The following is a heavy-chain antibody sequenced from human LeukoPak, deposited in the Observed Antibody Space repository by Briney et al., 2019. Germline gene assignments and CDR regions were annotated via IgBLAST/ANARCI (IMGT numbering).Heavy chain of an antibody. CDR2: IYSGGST. D-gene: IGHD5-18*01. V-gene: IGHV3-66*01. CDR1: RFTVSSNY. J-gene: IGHJ4*02. Sequence: PGRSLRLSCAASRFTVSSNYMSWVRQAPGKGLEWVSVIYSGGSTYYADSVKGRFTISRDNSKNTLYLQMNSLRAEDTAVYYCARDRGYSYGRGDYWGQGTLVTVSS. CDR3: ARDRGYSYGRGDY.